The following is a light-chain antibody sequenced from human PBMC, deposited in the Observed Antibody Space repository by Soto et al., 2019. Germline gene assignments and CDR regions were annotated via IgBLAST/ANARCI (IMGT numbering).Light chain of an antibody. CDR1: SSDVGSYNL. CDR2: EVS. Sequence: QSALTQPAPVSGSPGQSIAISCTGTSSDVGSYNLVSWYQQHPGKAPKLMIYEVSKRPSGVSNRFSGSKSGNTASLTISGLQAEDEADYYCCSYAGSSTFGPYVFGTGTKVTVL. V-gene: IGLV2-23*02. J-gene: IGLJ1*01. CDR3: CSYAGSSTFGPYV.